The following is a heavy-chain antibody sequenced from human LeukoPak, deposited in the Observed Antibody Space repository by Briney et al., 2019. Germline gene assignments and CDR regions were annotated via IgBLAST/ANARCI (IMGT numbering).Heavy chain of an antibody. CDR2: INPNSGGT. CDR3: ARGAVPVYYYYMDV. J-gene: IGHJ6*03. CDR1: GYTFSGFY. Sequence: ASVKVSCKASGYTFSGFYIHWVRQAPGQGLEWMGWINPNSGGTNYAQKVQGRVTMTRDTSISTAYMELRSLRSDDTAVYYCARGAVPVYYYYMDVWGKGTTVTVSS. D-gene: IGHD2-2*01. V-gene: IGHV1-2*02.